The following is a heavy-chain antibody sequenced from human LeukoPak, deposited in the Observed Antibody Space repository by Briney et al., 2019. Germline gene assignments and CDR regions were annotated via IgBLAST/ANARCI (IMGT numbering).Heavy chain of an antibody. CDR1: GGTFNNYA. Sequence: ASVKVSCKASGGTFNNYAINWVRQAPGQGLEWMGGIFTLFETTNYAQGFKGRVTITADDSTSTAYMELNSLRTEDTAVYYCARGRESHGHYFHFWGQGTLVTVSS. CDR2: IFTLFETT. V-gene: IGHV1-69*13. CDR3: ARGRESHGHYFHF. D-gene: IGHD1-26*01. J-gene: IGHJ4*02.